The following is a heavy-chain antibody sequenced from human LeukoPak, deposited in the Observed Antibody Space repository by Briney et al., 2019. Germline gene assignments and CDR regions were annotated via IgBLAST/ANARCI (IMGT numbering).Heavy chain of an antibody. CDR3: AREEYSYGYCDY. CDR1: GYTFTGYY. V-gene: IGHV1-2*06. J-gene: IGHJ4*02. CDR2: INPNSGGT. D-gene: IGHD5-18*01. Sequence: ASVKVSCKASGYTFTGYYMHWVRQAPGQGLEWMGRINPNSGGTNYAQKFQGRVTMTRDTSISTAYMELSRLRSDDTAVYYCAREEYSYGYCDYWGQGTLVTVSS.